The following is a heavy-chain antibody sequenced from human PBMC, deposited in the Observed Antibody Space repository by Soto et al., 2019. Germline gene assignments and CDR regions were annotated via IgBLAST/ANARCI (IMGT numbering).Heavy chain of an antibody. CDR3: ARGRQQSLIRQGADV. J-gene: IGHJ6*04. V-gene: IGHV3-23*01. CDR1: GFTFSSYA. Sequence: EVQLLESGGGLVQPGGSLRLSCAASGFTFSSYAMSWFRQAPGKGLACVSVISASGRNTYYAESMRGRVTISRDSSKYTLFLQMNSLRAEDTAVYYCARGRQQSLIRQGADVWDKGTTITVSS. CDR2: ISASGRNT. D-gene: IGHD6-19*01.